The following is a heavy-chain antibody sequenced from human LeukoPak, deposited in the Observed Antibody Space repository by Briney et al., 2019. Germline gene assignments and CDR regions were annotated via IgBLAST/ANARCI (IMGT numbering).Heavy chain of an antibody. CDR2: ISSSSSTT. CDR1: GFTFSSYS. V-gene: IGHV3-48*01. D-gene: IGHD3-22*01. Sequence: GGSLRLSCAASGFTFSSYSMNWVRQAPGKGLEWVSYISSSSSTTYYADSVKGRFTISRDNSKNTLYLQMNSLRAEDTAVYYCAKDPYDSSGYYSPDYWGQGTLVTVSS. J-gene: IGHJ4*02. CDR3: AKDPYDSSGYYSPDY.